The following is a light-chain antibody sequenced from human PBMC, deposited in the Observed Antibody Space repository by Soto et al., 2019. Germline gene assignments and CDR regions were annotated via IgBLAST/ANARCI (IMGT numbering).Light chain of an antibody. CDR1: TGTLTSGHF. CDR2: DTS. V-gene: IGLV7-46*01. Sequence: QAVVTQEPSLPVSPGGTVALTCGSSTGTLTSGHFPYWFQQKPGQAPRALIFDTSKKYSWTPARFSGSLLGGKAALTLSGAQPEDEADYYCLLYFDVARVFGGGTKLTVL. J-gene: IGLJ2*01. CDR3: LLYFDVARV.